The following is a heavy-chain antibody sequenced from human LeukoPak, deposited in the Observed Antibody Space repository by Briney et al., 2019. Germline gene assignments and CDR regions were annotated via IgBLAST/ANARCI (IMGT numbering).Heavy chain of an antibody. D-gene: IGHD3-22*01. Sequence: SETLSLTCTVSGGSISNYYWSWVRQPAGKGLEWIGRFYTSGNTNYNPSLKSRVAMSVDTSKNQFSLKLSSVTAADTAVYYCAREALIEGFYYYMDVWGKGTTVTVSS. J-gene: IGHJ6*03. CDR2: FYTSGNT. CDR3: AREALIEGFYYYMDV. V-gene: IGHV4-4*07. CDR1: GGSISNYY.